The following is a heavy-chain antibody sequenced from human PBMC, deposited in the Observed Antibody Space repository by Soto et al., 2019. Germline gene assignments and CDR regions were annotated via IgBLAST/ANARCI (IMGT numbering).Heavy chain of an antibody. CDR3: ARDRSMGATDY. CDR1: GFTFSTYA. CDR2: ISYDGNNQ. D-gene: IGHD1-26*01. Sequence: QVQLVESGGGVVQPGRSLRLSCAASGFTFSTYAMHWVRQAPGKGLEWVAVISYDGNNQYYADSVKGRFTISRDNSKNTLFLQMNSLRPEDTAVFYCARDRSMGATDYWGQGTLVTVSS. V-gene: IGHV3-30-3*01. J-gene: IGHJ4*02.